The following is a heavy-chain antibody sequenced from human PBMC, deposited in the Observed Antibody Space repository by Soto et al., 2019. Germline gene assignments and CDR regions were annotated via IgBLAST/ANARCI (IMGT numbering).Heavy chain of an antibody. CDR2: IDGGGGSA. Sequence: XGSLRLSCAASGFIFNTYAMTWVRQAPGKGLEWVSSIDGGGGSAYYAESVKGRFVISRDNHKNVVYLQMNSPTADDTAVYYCAKLKRYNYGIDYWGQGTLVTVSS. CDR1: GFIFNTYA. V-gene: IGHV3-23*01. CDR3: AKLKRYNYGIDY. D-gene: IGHD5-18*01. J-gene: IGHJ4*02.